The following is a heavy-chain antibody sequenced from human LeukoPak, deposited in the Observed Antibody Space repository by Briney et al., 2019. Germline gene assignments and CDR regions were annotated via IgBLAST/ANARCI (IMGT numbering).Heavy chain of an antibody. CDR1: GFTFSSYG. J-gene: IGHJ4*02. D-gene: IGHD3-10*01. CDR2: IWHDGSNK. CDR3: ARDGLLWFGSTLYYFDY. V-gene: IGHV3-33*01. Sequence: GGSLRLSCAASGFTFSSYGMHRVRQAPGKGLEWVAVIWHDGSNKYYADSVKGRFTISRDNSKNTLYLQMNSLRAEDTAVYYCARDGLLWFGSTLYYFDYWGQGTLVTVSS.